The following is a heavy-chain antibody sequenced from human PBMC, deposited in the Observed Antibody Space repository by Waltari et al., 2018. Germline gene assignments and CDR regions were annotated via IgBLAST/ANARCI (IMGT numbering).Heavy chain of an antibody. D-gene: IGHD2-15*01. CDR1: GGTFSSYA. Sequence: QVQLVQSGAEVKKPGSSVKVSCKASGGTFSSYAISWVRQAPGQGLEWMGGIIPIFGTANYAQKFQGRVTITADESTSTAYMELSSLRSEDTAVYYCARDKGGVVVAATPDDAFDIWGQGTMVTVSS. CDR2: IIPIFGTA. J-gene: IGHJ3*02. CDR3: ARDKGGVVVAATPDDAFDI. V-gene: IGHV1-69*01.